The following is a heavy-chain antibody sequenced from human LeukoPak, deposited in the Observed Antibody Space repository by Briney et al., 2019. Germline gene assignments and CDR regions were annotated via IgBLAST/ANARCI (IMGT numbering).Heavy chain of an antibody. CDR1: GGSFSGYY. CDR2: INHSGST. CDR3: ARRFDY. J-gene: IGHJ4*02. V-gene: IGHV4-34*01. Sequence: PSETLSLTCAVYGGSFSGYYWSWIRQPPGKGLEWIGEINHSGSTNYNPSLKSRVTISVDTSKNQFSLKLSSVTAADAAVHYCARRFDYWGQGTLVTVSS.